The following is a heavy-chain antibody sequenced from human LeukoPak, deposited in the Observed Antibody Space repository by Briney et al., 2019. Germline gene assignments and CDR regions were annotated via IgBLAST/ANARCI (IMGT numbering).Heavy chain of an antibody. V-gene: IGHV3-74*01. CDR1: EFTFSNYW. D-gene: IGHD3-22*01. J-gene: IGHJ2*01. CDR3: ASNYYDSSGYYFYWYFDL. CDR2: MNYDGSAT. Sequence: GGSLRLSCEASEFTFSNYWMHWVRQAPGKGLVWVSRMNYDGSATTYADSVKGRFTISRDNAKNTLYLQMNSLRAEDTAVYYCASNYYDSSGYYFYWYFDLWGRGTLVTVSS.